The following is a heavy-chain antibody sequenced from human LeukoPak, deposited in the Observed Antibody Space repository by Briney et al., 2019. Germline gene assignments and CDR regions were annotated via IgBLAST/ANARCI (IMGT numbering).Heavy chain of an antibody. D-gene: IGHD6-6*01. CDR3: ARASYSSSSSFDY. CDR1: GGSISSSSYY. V-gene: IGHV4-39*01. Sequence: SETLSLTCTVSGGSISSSSYYWVWIRQPPGKGLEWIGSIYYSGSTYYNPSLKSRVTISVDTSKNQFSLRLSSVTAADTAVYYCARASYSSSSSFDYWGQGTLVTVSS. CDR2: IYYSGST. J-gene: IGHJ4*02.